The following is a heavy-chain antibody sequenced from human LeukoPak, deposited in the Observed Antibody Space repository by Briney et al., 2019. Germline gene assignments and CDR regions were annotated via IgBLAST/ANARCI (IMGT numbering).Heavy chain of an antibody. Sequence: ASVKVSCKASGYTFTGYYMHWVRQAPGQGLEWMGWINPNSGGTNYAQKFQGWVTMTRDTSISTAYMGLSSLRSEDTAVYYCVRDDTYGHYWGQGALVTVSS. CDR1: GYTFTGYY. J-gene: IGHJ4*02. V-gene: IGHV1-2*04. D-gene: IGHD3-10*01. CDR3: VRDDTYGHY. CDR2: INPNSGGT.